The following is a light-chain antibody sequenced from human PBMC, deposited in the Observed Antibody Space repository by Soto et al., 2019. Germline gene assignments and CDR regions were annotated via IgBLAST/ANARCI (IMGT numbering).Light chain of an antibody. CDR1: SSDVGGSNF. CDR2: DVT. J-gene: IGLJ3*02. CDR3: DSYTTSGAVV. Sequence: QSVLTQPASVSGSPGHSITISCTGTSSDVGGSNFVSWYQQHPGNAPKLIIYDVTSRHSGCSNRFSGSKYGNAASLNISGLQAEDEALYYCDSYTTSGAVVFGGGTKLTVL. V-gene: IGLV2-14*03.